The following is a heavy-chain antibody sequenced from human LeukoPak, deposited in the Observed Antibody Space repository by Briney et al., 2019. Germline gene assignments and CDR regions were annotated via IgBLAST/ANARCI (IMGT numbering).Heavy chain of an antibody. CDR1: GGSFSGYY. D-gene: IGHD1-26*01. CDR2: INHSGST. Sequence: SETLSLTCAVYGGSFSGYYWSWIRQPPGKGLEWIGEINHSGSTNYNPSLKSRVTISVDTSKNQFSLKLSSVTAADTAVYYCARGRGATFIRDAFDIWGQGTTVTVSS. J-gene: IGHJ3*02. V-gene: IGHV4-34*01. CDR3: ARGRGATFIRDAFDI.